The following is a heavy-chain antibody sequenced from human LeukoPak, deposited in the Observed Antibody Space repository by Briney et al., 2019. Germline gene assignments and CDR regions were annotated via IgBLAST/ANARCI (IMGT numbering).Heavy chain of an antibody. V-gene: IGHV4-38-2*02. J-gene: IGHJ4*02. Sequence: PSETPSLTCAVSGYSISSGYYWGWIRQPPGKGLEWIGSIYHSGSTYYNPSLKSRVTISVDTSKNQFSLKLSSVTAADTAVYYCAREGYYYDSSGYKNWGQGTLVTVSS. CDR2: IYHSGST. CDR1: GYSISSGYY. CDR3: AREGYYYDSSGYKN. D-gene: IGHD3-22*01.